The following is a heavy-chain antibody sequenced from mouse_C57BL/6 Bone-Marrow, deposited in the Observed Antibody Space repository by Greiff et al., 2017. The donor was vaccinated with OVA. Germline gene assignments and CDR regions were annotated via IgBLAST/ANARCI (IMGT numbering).Heavy chain of an antibody. J-gene: IGHJ2*01. CDR1: GFTFSSYT. V-gene: IGHV5-9*01. CDR2: ISGGGGNT. D-gene: IGHD2-2*01. CDR3: ARRMVTYFDY. Sequence: EVQRVESGGGLVKPGGSLKLSCAASGFTFSSYTMSWVRQTPEKRLEWVATISGGGGNTYYPDSVKGRFTISRDNAKNTLYLQMSSLRSEDTALYYCARRMVTYFDYWGQGTTLTVSS.